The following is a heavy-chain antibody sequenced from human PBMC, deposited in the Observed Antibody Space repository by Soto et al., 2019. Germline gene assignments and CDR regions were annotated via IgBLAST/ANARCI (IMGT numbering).Heavy chain of an antibody. CDR2: ISSSSSYI. J-gene: IGHJ4*02. CDR3: ARVYCSTTTCHVQAFDS. Sequence: GGSLRLSCAASGFTFSSYSMNWVRQAPGKGLEWVSSISSSSSYIYYADSVKGRFTISRDNAKNSLFLQMNSLRVEDTAVYYCARVYCSTTTCHVQAFDSWGQGTLVTV. V-gene: IGHV3-21*01. D-gene: IGHD2-2*01. CDR1: GFTFSSYS.